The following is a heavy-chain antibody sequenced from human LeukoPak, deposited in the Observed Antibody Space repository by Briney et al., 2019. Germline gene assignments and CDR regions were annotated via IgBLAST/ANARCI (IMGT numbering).Heavy chain of an antibody. CDR2: IHPNSGGA. J-gene: IGHJ4*02. V-gene: IGHV1-2*06. CDR1: GYTLSGYY. Sequence: ASVKVSCKASGYTLSGYYIHWVRQAPGQGLEWMGRIHPNSGGANYAQKFQGRVTMTRVTSISTAYMELSRLRSDDTAVYYCARPYSTSFYAVDYWGQGTLVTVSS. CDR3: ARPYSTSFYAVDY. D-gene: IGHD6-13*01.